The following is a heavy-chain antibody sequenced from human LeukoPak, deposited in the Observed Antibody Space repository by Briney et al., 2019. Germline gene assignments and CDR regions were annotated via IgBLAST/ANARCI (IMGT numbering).Heavy chain of an antibody. CDR3: AKSGGSSGWLY. V-gene: IGHV3-23*01. D-gene: IGHD6-19*01. CDR1: GFTFSSSA. Sequence: GGSLRLSCAASGFTFSSSAMSWVRQAPGEGLEGLSGISGSGGGTYYADSVKGRFTISRDDSKNTLYLQMHSLRAEDTAVYYCAKSGGSSGWLYWGQGTLVTVSS. J-gene: IGHJ4*02. CDR2: ISGSGGGT.